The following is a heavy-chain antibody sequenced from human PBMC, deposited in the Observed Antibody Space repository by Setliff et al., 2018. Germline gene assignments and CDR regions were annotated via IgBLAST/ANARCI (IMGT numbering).Heavy chain of an antibody. CDR2: INHSGST. V-gene: IGHV4-34*01. CDR3: AGGDPGFVVAVSDY. Sequence: PSETLSLTCAVYGGSFSGYYWSWIRQPPGKGLEWNGEINHSGSTNYNPSLKSRVTISVDTSKNQFSLKLSSVTAADTAVYYCAGGDPGFVVAVSDYWGQGTLVTVSS. D-gene: IGHD2-15*01. CDR1: GGSFSGYY. J-gene: IGHJ4*02.